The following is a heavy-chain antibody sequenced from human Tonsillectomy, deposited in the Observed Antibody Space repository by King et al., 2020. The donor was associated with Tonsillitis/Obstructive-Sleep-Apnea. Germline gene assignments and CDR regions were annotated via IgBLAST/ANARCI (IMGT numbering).Heavy chain of an antibody. V-gene: IGHV1-69*12. CDR1: GGTFSSYA. Sequence: QLVQSGAEVKKPGSSVKVPCKASGGTFSSYAISWVRQAPGQGLEWMGGIIPIFGTANYAQKFQGRVTITADETTSTAYMELSSLRSEDTAVYYCARGASLEYSSSPLAFDIWGQGTMVTVSS. CDR3: ARGASLEYSSSPLAFDI. CDR2: IIPIFGTA. J-gene: IGHJ3*02. D-gene: IGHD6-13*01.